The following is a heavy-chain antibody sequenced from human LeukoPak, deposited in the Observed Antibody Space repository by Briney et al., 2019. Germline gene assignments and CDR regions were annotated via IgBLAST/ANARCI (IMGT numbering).Heavy chain of an antibody. CDR2: IYSDGST. J-gene: IGHJ4*02. V-gene: IGHV3-53*01. Sequence: GGSLRLSCAASGFNVSDNYISWLRQAPGKGLAWVSVIYSDGSTYYADSVKGRFTFSRDISKNTLYLQMNSMRAEDTAVYYCAREALVGNYRGYYFGYWGQGTLVTVSS. CDR3: AREALVGNYRGYYFGY. D-gene: IGHD1-7*01. CDR1: GFNVSDNY.